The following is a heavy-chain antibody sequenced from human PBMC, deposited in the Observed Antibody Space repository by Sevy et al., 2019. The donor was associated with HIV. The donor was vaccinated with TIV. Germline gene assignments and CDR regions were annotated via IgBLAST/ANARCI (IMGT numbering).Heavy chain of an antibody. J-gene: IGHJ4*02. D-gene: IGHD5-18*01. Sequence: SETLSLTCTVSGGSISSYYWSWIRQPPGKGLEWIGYIYYSGSTNYNPSLKSRVTISVDTSKNQFSLKPSSVTAADTAVYYCARGRGGYSYGLDYWGQGTLVTVSS. CDR3: ARGRGGYSYGLDY. CDR2: IYYSGST. V-gene: IGHV4-59*01. CDR1: GGSISSYY.